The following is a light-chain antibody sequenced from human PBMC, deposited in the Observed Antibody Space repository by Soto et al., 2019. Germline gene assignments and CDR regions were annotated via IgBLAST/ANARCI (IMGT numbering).Light chain of an antibody. Sequence: DIQLTPFPTPPSSFLGEGGPIPCPASQTISRYLNWYQQKPGTAPKLLIYASSTLQSGVPSRFSGSGSGTDFTLTISSLQPEDFATYYCQKLNSYPFTCGQGTRREIK. CDR2: ASS. J-gene: IGKJ5*01. CDR3: QKLNSYPFT. V-gene: IGKV1-9*01. CDR1: QTISRY.